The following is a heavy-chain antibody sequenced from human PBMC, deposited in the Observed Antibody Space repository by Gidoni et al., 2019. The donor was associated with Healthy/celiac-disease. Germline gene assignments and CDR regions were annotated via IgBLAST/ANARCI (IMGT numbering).Heavy chain of an antibody. CDR2: IWFDGTYK. CDR3: ARVGVAVAGAGAFDI. J-gene: IGHJ3*02. CDR1: GLPFSRYG. D-gene: IGHD6-19*01. V-gene: IGHV3-33*01. Sequence: QVQLVESGGGVVQPGRSLRLYCAASGLPFSRYGMPWVRPAPGKGLEWVAVIWFDGTYKYYADSVKGRFTISRDNSKNTLYLQMNSLRAEDTAVYYCARVGVAVAGAGAFDIWGQGTMVTVSS.